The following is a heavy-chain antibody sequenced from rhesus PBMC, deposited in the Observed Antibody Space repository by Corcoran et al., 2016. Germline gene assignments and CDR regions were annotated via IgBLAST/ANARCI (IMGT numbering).Heavy chain of an antibody. D-gene: IGHD5-24*01. CDR3: AKDRWVLYY. J-gene: IGHJ4*01. Sequence: EVQLVQSGAEVKRPGESLKISCKTSGYSFTSYWIRWVRQMPGKGLEWLGAIVPSDSDTRYSPSFQVQVTISADKSISTAYLQWSSLKASDTATYYCAKDRWVLYYWGQGVLVTVPS. V-gene: IGHV5-2*01. CDR2: IVPSDSDT. CDR1: GYSFTSYW.